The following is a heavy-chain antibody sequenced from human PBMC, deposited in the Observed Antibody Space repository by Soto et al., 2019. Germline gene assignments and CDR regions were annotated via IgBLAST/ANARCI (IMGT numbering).Heavy chain of an antibody. J-gene: IGHJ4*02. Sequence: PSETLSLTCTVSGGSIRSYYWNWIRQPAGKGLEWLGRIFTTGTTNYSPSLKSRVSMSVDTSRNQFSLELRSVTAADTAVYYCARAGCSGNGCVEYFFDHWGQGILVTVSS. CDR1: GGSIRSYY. D-gene: IGHD2-15*01. CDR2: IFTTGTT. V-gene: IGHV4-4*07. CDR3: ARAGCSGNGCVEYFFDH.